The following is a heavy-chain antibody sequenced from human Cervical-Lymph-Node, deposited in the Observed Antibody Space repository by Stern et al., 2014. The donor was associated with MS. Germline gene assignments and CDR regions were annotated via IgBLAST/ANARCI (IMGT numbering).Heavy chain of an antibody. Sequence: EVQLVQSGAEVKKPGESLKISCKGSGYSFTSYWIGWVRQMPGKGLEWMGIIYPGDSDTRYSPSFQGQVTISADKSISTAYLQWSSLKASDTAMYYCAIGESVTTSYYYYYGMDVWGQGTTVTVSS. J-gene: IGHJ6*02. CDR1: GYSFTSYW. CDR2: IYPGDSDT. D-gene: IGHD4-17*01. V-gene: IGHV5-51*01. CDR3: AIGESVTTSYYYYYGMDV.